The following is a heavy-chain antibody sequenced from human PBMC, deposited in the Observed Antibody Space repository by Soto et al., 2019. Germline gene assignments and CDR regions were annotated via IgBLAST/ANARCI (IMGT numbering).Heavy chain of an antibody. V-gene: IGHV3-30-3*01. J-gene: IGHJ5*02. D-gene: IGHD6-6*01. CDR2: ISYDGSNI. CDR1: GFTFSGYA. CDR3: ASSSSGS. Sequence: QVQLVESGGGVVQPGRSLRLSCAASGFTFSGYAMHWVRQAPGKGLEWVAVISYDGSNIYYADSVKGRFTISRDNSKNTLYLQMNSLRAEDTAVYYCASSSSGSWGQGTLVTVSS.